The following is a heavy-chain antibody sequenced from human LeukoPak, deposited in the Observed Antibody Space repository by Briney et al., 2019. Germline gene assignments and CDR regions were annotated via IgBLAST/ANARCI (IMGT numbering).Heavy chain of an antibody. CDR3: AREGDYYDTSAYYYYFDY. CDR1: GYTFTGYY. V-gene: IGHV7-4-1*02. Sequence: ASVKVSCKASGYTFTGYYIHWVRQAPGQGLEWMGRINTNTGNPMYAQGFTGRFVFSLDTSVSTAYLQISSLKAEDTAVYYCAREGDYYDTSAYYYYFDYWGQGTLVTVSS. D-gene: IGHD3-22*01. CDR2: INTNTGNP. J-gene: IGHJ4*02.